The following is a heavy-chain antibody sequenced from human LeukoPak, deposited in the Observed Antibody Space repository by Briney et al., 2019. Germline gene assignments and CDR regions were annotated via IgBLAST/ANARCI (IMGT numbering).Heavy chain of an antibody. J-gene: IGHJ5*02. D-gene: IGHD6-13*01. CDR1: GXSVSSGSDY. CDR2: IYYSEST. Sequence: SETLSLTWTVSGXSVSSGSDYWSWIRQPPGKGLEWIGYIYYSESTNYNPSLKSRVTISVETSKNQFSLQLNSETAADTAVYYCARDSRSSNWYTNWFDPWGQGTLVTVSS. V-gene: IGHV4-61*01. CDR3: ARDSRSSNWYTNWFDP.